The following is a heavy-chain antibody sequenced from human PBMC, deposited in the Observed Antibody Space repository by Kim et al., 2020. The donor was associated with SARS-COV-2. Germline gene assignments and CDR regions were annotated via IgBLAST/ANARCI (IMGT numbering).Heavy chain of an antibody. J-gene: IGHJ5*02. Sequence: SETLSLTCTVSGGSISSYYWSWIRQPPGKGLEWIGYIYYSGSTNYNPSLKSRVTISVDTSKNQFSLKLSSVTAADTAVYYCARTLTVASTYNWFDPWGQGTLVTVSS. D-gene: IGHD6-19*01. CDR1: GGSISSYY. CDR3: ARTLTVASTYNWFDP. CDR2: IYYSGST. V-gene: IGHV4-59*01.